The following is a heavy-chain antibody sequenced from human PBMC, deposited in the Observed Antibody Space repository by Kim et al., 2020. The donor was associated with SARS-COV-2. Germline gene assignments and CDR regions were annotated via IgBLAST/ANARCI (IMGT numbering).Heavy chain of an antibody. D-gene: IGHD1-1*01. V-gene: IGHV1-46*01. CDR3: AREPEGTGTLDN. Sequence: ASVKVSCKTSGYAFATCYIHWVRQAPLQGLEWMGLTHPSSGRTNFAQNFQGRVTMITYTSTTTVYMVLTSLRSEDTAVYYCAREPEGTGTLDNWGQGPL. CDR1: GYAFATCY. CDR2: THPSSGRT. J-gene: IGHJ4*02.